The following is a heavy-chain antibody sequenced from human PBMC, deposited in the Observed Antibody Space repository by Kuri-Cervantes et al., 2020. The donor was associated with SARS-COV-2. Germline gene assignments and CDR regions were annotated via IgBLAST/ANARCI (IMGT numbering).Heavy chain of an antibody. D-gene: IGHD3-10*01. Sequence: GSLRLSCTVSGGSISSGGYYWSWIRQPPGKGLEWIGSIYYTGNTYYNPSLNSRVTMSVDTSKNQFSLKLSSVTAADTAVYYCASPRLPQFEAFDIWGQGTMVTVSS. J-gene: IGHJ3*02. CDR2: IYYTGNT. V-gene: IGHV4-39*01. CDR1: GGSISSGGYY. CDR3: ASPRLPQFEAFDI.